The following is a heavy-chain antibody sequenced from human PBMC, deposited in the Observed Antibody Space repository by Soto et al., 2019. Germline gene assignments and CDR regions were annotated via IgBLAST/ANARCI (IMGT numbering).Heavy chain of an antibody. V-gene: IGHV5-51*06. CDR3: ARLLGGWGGSSSALVFDF. CDR1: GYKFTNYW. D-gene: IGHD6-6*01. J-gene: IGHJ4*02. CDR2: IYPGDSDT. Sequence: EVQLVQSGAEDKKPGQSLKISCKASGYKFTNYWIAWVRQMPGNGLEWMGIIYPGDSDTRYSPSFQGQVTISADKSFTTAYLQWSSLKASDTAIFYCARLLGGWGGSSSALVFDFWGQGTLVTVSS.